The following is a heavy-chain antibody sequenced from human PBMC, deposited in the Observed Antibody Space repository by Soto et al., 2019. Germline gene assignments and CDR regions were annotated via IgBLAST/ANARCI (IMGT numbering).Heavy chain of an antibody. Sequence: PGGSLRLSCAASGFTFSSYGMHWVRQAPGKGLEWVAVIWYDGSNKYYADSVKGRFTISRDNSKNTLYLQMNSLRAEDTAVYYCARGVLDGVPAAMEYYYYYGMDVWGQGTTVTVSS. CDR2: IWYDGSNK. D-gene: IGHD2-2*01. V-gene: IGHV3-33*01. CDR1: GFTFSSYG. J-gene: IGHJ6*02. CDR3: ARGVLDGVPAAMEYYYYYGMDV.